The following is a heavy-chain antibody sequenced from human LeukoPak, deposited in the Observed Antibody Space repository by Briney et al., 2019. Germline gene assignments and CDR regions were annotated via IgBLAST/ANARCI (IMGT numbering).Heavy chain of an antibody. D-gene: IGHD3-3*01. V-gene: IGHV3-23*01. CDR1: GFTFSSYA. J-gene: IGHJ4*02. CDR2: ISGSGGST. CDR3: AKDFSVYDFWSAPSRLDY. Sequence: GGSLRLSGAASGFTFSSYAMSWVRQAPGKGLEWVSAISGSGGSTYYADSVKGWFTISRDNSKNKLYLQMNRLRAEGTGVYYCAKDFSVYDFWSAPSRLDYWGQGTLVTVSS.